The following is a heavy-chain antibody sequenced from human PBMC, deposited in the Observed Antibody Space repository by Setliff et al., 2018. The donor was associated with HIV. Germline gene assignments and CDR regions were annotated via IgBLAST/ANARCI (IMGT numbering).Heavy chain of an antibody. CDR3: ARGDTRNYYGGDYFDY. V-gene: IGHV4-59*01. D-gene: IGHD1-26*01. CDR2: IYHSGST. CDR1: GDSINNYY. J-gene: IGHJ4*02. Sequence: SETLSLTCTVSGDSINNYYWSWIRQPPGKGLEWIGYIYHSGSTNYNPSLESRVSISVDTSKNQFSLKLSSVTAADTAVYYCARGDTRNYYGGDYFDYWGQGSLVTVSS.